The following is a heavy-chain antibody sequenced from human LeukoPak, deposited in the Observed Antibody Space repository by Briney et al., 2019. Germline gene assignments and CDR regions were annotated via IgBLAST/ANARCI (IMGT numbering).Heavy chain of an antibody. J-gene: IGHJ4*01. Sequence: GGSLRLSCAASGFTASDHWMNWVRQAPGKGLEWVANIKQDDTEKYFAGSVKSRFTTSRDNAENPLSLQTSGLRAADTAVYYCTGGSGWLFDYWGQGTLVTVSS. CDR1: GFTASDHW. V-gene: IGHV3-7*04. CDR3: TGGSGWLFDY. CDR2: IKQDDTEK. D-gene: IGHD6-13*01.